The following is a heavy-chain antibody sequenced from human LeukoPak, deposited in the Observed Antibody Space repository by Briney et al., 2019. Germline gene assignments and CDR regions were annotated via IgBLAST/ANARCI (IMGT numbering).Heavy chain of an antibody. D-gene: IGHD5-12*01. J-gene: IGHJ4*02. V-gene: IGHV3-23*01. CDR3: AKGAYDYIEMGYFDY. CDR1: GFSFSNFA. CDR2: IIGSSGDT. Sequence: GGSLRLSCAASGFSFSNFAMSLVRQAPGKGLEWVSLIIGSSGDTFYADSVKGRFTISRDNSKNRLYLQMNSLRAEDTALYYCAKGAYDYIEMGYFDYWGQGTLVTVSS.